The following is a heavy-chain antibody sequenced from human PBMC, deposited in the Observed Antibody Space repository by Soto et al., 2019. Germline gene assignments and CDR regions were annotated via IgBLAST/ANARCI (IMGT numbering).Heavy chain of an antibody. V-gene: IGHV1-69*01. CDR2: FISTFGTT. J-gene: IGHJ4*02. CDR3: ARDVAGNSGYGDY. CDR1: GGTYSNYI. D-gene: IGHD5-12*01. Sequence: QVQLVQSGAEVKKPGSSVKVSCKASGGTYSNYIINWVRQAPGQGLEWMGGFISTFGTTKFAQKFQGRVTITADESTSKVYRELSSLRSEDTAVYYCARDVAGNSGYGDYWGQGPLVPVSS.